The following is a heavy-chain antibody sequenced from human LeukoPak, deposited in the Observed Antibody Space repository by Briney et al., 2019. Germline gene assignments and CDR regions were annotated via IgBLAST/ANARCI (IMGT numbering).Heavy chain of an antibody. J-gene: IGHJ3*02. CDR1: GFTFSSYG. CDR3: AGGDFWSGYSHDAFDI. D-gene: IGHD3-3*01. CDR2: ISYDGSNK. Sequence: GGSLRLSCAASGFTFSSYGMHWVRQAPGKGLEWVAVISYDGSNKYYADSVKGRFTISRDNSKDTLYLQMNSLRAEDTAVYYCAGGDFWSGYSHDAFDIWGQGTMVTVSS. V-gene: IGHV3-30*03.